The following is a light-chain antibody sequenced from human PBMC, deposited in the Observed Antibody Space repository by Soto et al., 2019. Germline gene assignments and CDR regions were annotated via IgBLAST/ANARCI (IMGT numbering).Light chain of an antibody. Sequence: QITPSPSSLSSSVGDRVTITFRASHNIGIYLNWYQQKPGKAPKVLTYTTSKLHNGVPSRFSGSGSGTDFTLTISRLEAEDFAVYYCQQYGSSSWTFGQGTKVDI. CDR1: HNIGIY. V-gene: IGKV1-39*01. CDR2: TTS. J-gene: IGKJ1*01. CDR3: QQYGSSSWT.